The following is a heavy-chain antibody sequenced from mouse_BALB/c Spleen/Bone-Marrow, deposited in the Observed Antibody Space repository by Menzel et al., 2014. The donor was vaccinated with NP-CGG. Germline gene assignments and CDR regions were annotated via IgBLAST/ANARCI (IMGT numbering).Heavy chain of an antibody. CDR1: GFNIKDTY. CDR3: ARYGNYCYAMDY. CDR2: IDPANGNT. V-gene: IGHV14-3*02. J-gene: IGHJ4*01. Sequence: EVQLQESGAELVKPGASVKLSCTASGFNIKDTYMHWVKQRPEQGLEWIGRIDPANGNTKYDPKFQGKATITADTSSNTAYLQLNSLTSEDTAVYYCARYGNYCYAMDYWGQGTSVTVSS. D-gene: IGHD2-1*01.